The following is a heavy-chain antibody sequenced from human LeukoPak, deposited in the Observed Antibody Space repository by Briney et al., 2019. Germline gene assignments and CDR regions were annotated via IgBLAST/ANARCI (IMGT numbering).Heavy chain of an antibody. CDR2: VGGSGGST. CDR1: GFTFTSYA. CDR3: AKDRRLRVTQWDAFDY. V-gene: IGHV3-23*01. J-gene: IGHJ4*02. Sequence: VGSVKVSCEASGFTFTSYAMSGLRREAGQGLDWFARVGGSGGSTYYADYVKGRFTISRDDYKNTLYLQVNSLTAEDTAVYYCAKDRRLRVTQWDAFDYWGQGTLVPVSS. D-gene: IGHD1-26*01.